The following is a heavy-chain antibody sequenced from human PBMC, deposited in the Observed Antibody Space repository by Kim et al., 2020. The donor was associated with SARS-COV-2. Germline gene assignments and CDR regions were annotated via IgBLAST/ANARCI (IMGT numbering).Heavy chain of an antibody. CDR1: GDTSRKSV. D-gene: IGHD3-3*01. J-gene: IGHJ4*02. CDR2: INTKEGDT. V-gene: IGHV1-18*01. Sequence: ASVKVSCKTSGDTSRKSVFSWVRQAPGQGLEWMGWINTKEGDTKYAPKSQDRVTMTTDSSTSTAYMELRSLNSGDTAVSYCVRGTWRDINDYWSQGTLVTLS. CDR3: VRGTWRDINDY.